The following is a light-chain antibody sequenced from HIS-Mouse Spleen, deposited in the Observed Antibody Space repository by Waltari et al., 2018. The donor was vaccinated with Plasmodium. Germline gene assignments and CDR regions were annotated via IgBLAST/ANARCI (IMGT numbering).Light chain of an antibody. V-gene: IGLV5-37*01. CDR3: MIWPSNASGV. J-gene: IGLJ3*02. CDR1: SDINVGSYN. Sequence: QPVLTQPPSSSASPGESARLTCTLPSDINVGSYNIYWYQPTPGSPPRYLLSYYSDSDKAQGSGVPSRFSGSKDASANTGILLISGLQSEDEADYYCMIWPSNASGVFGGGTKLTVL. CDR2: YYSDSDK.